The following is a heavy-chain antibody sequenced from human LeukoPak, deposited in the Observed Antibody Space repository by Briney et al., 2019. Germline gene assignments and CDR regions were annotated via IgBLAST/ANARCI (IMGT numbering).Heavy chain of an antibody. CDR2: IRGDTGDT. CDR3: ARVRGNSCDY. Sequence: ASVKVSCKTSGYTLSDYYMHWVRQAPGQGLEWMGWIRGDTGDTDSPQKFQGRVTMTRDTSTNTAYMEVSRLRYDDTAMYFCARVRGNSCDYWGQGTLVTVSS. D-gene: IGHD6-13*01. CDR1: GYTLSDYY. V-gene: IGHV1-2*02. J-gene: IGHJ4*02.